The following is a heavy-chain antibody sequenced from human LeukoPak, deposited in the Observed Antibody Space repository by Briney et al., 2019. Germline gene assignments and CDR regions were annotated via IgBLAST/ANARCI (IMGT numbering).Heavy chain of an antibody. CDR2: IIPIFGTA. J-gene: IGHJ4*02. CDR3: AGDLGEHDYGDYPPFGLDY. CDR1: GGTFSSYA. D-gene: IGHD4-17*01. Sequence: ASVKVSCKASGGTFSSYAISWVRQAPGQGLEWMGRIIPIFGTANYAQKFQGRVTITTDESTSTAYMELSSLRSEDTAVYYCAGDLGEHDYGDYPPFGLDYWGQGTLVTVSS. V-gene: IGHV1-69*05.